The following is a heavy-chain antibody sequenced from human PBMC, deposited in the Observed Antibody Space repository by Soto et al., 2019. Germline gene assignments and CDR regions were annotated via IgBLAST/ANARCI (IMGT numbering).Heavy chain of an antibody. Sequence: GASVKVSCKASGGTFSSYAISWVRQAPGQGLEWMGGIIPIFGTANYAQKFQGRITITADESTSTAYMELSSLRSEDTAVYYCARDLPAPDCSSTSCYVRRGVAPYYYGMDVWGQGTTVTVSS. CDR3: ARDLPAPDCSSTSCYVRRGVAPYYYGMDV. D-gene: IGHD2-2*01. CDR2: IIPIFGTA. V-gene: IGHV1-69*13. J-gene: IGHJ6*02. CDR1: GGTFSSYA.